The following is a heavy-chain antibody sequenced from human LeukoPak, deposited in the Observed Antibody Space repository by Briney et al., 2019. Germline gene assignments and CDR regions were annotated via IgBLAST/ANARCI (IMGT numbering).Heavy chain of an antibody. D-gene: IGHD6-13*01. V-gene: IGHV5-51*01. Sequence: GESLKISCKGSGNRFTSYWIGWVRRMPGKGLEWMGIIYFGDSHTRYSPSFQGQVTISADKSISTAYLQWSSLKASDTAIYYCATSAGSSSSWEFDYWGQGTLVTVSS. CDR3: ATSAGSSSSWEFDY. CDR2: IYFGDSHT. J-gene: IGHJ4*02. CDR1: GNRFTSYW.